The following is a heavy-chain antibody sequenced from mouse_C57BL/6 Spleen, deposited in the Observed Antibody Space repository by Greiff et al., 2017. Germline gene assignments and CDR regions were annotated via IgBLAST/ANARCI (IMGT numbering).Heavy chain of an antibody. J-gene: IGHJ4*01. D-gene: IGHD2-5*01. CDR3: ARQDYSKNYAMDY. CDR1: GFTFSSYG. V-gene: IGHV5-6*01. CDR2: ISSGGSYT. Sequence: EVQGVESGGDLVKPGGSLKLSCAASGFTFSSYGMSWVRQTPDKRLEWVATISSGGSYTYYPDSVKGRFTISIDNAKNTLYLQMSSLKSEDTAMYYCARQDYSKNYAMDYWGQGTSVTVSS.